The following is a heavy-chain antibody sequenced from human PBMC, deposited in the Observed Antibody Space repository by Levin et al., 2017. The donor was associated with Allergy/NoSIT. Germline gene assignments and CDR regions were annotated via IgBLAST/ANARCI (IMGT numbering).Heavy chain of an antibody. V-gene: IGHV3-15*04. J-gene: IGHJ4*02. CDR3: TKSSGTWH. Sequence: GGSLRLSCATSGFSFSSAWMTWVRQAPGKGLEWLGRIGSEADGGTTDYAAPVKGRFTISRDDSKNTLYLQMDSLKAEDTAVYYCTKSSGTWHWGQGTLVTVSS. CDR2: IGSEADGGTT. D-gene: IGHD1-26*01. CDR1: GFSFSSAW.